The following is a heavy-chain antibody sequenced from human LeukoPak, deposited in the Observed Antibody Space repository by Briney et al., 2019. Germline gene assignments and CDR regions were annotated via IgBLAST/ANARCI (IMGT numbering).Heavy chain of an antibody. CDR2: IYYSGST. Sequence: PSETLSLTCTVSGGSIWSTSYYWGWIRQPRGKGLEWIGSIYYSGSTYYNPSLKSRVTISVDTSKNQFSLKLSSVTAADTAVYYCGRLFYDFWSGHYYYYMDGWDKGTTGTVSS. CDR3: GRLFYDFWSGHYYYYMDG. V-gene: IGHV4-39*01. D-gene: IGHD3-3*01. J-gene: IGHJ6*03. CDR1: GGSIWSTSYY.